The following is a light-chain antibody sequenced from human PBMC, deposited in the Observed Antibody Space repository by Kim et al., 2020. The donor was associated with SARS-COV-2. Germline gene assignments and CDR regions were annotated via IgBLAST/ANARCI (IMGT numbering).Light chain of an antibody. J-gene: IGKJ2*01. CDR2: AAT. V-gene: IGKV3-20*01. CDR3: QQYGNSRLYT. CDR1: QSVFSTY. Sequence: PGERANLSCRASQSVFSTYLAWYQQKPGQAPRRLIYAATTRATGVPDRFSGSGSGTDFTLTISRLEAEDFAVYFWQQYGNSRLYTFGQETKLE.